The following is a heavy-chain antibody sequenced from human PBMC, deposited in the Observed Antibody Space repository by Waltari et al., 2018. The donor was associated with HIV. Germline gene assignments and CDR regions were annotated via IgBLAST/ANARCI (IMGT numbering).Heavy chain of an antibody. CDR1: GYTVASYG. D-gene: IGHD3-22*01. Sequence: VQLVQSGAEVKKPAASVKVLCKASGYTVASYGISWVRHGPGQGLEWMGWISAYNGNINYAQNLQGRVTMTTDTSTSTAYMELRNLRSDDTAVYYCARDYYYDSSGYYSYFDSWGQGTLVTVSS. V-gene: IGHV1-18*01. CDR2: ISAYNGNI. CDR3: ARDYYYDSSGYYSYFDS. J-gene: IGHJ4*02.